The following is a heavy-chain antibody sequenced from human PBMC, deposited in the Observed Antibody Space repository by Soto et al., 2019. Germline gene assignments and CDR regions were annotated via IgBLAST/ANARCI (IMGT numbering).Heavy chain of an antibody. CDR2: IIPIFGTA. CDR1: GGTFSSYA. J-gene: IGHJ5*02. Sequence: SVKVSCKASGGTFSSYAISWVRQAPGQGLEWMGGIIPIFGTANYAQKFQGRVTITADESTSTAYMELSSLRSEDTAVYYCAKRVGATAYNWFDPWGQGTLVTVSS. D-gene: IGHD1-26*01. CDR3: AKRVGATAYNWFDP. V-gene: IGHV1-69*13.